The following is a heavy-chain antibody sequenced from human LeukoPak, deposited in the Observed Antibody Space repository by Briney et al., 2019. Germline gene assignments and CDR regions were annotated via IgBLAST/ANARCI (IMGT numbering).Heavy chain of an antibody. Sequence: GASVKVSFKASGYTYTGYHLHWVRQARGQEREWMGWINPNSGGTNYAQKFQGRVTMTRDTSISTAYMELSRLRSDDTAVYYCARGVRTYSSSWYPFDYWGQGTLVTVSS. D-gene: IGHD6-13*01. CDR2: INPNSGGT. CDR3: ARGVRTYSSSWYPFDY. CDR1: GYTYTGYH. V-gene: IGHV1-2*02. J-gene: IGHJ4*02.